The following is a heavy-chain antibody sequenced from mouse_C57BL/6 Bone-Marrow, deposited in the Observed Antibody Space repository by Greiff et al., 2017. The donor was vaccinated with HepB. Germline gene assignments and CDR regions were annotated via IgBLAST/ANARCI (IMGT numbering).Heavy chain of an antibody. CDR1: GYTFPSYW. CDR2: IDPSDSYT. D-gene: IGHD1-1*01. V-gene: IGHV1-69*01. J-gene: IGHJ2*01. Sequence: VQLQQPGAELVMPGASVKLSCKASGYTFPSYWMHWVKQRPGQGLEWIGEIDPSDSYTNYNQKFKGKSTLTVDKSSSAAYMQLSSLTSEDSAVYYCARGGTVVARNFDYWGQGTTLTVSS. CDR3: ARGGTVVARNFDY.